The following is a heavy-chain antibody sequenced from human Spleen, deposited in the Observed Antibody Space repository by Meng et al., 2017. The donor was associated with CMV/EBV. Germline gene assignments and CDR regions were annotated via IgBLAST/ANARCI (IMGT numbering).Heavy chain of an antibody. Sequence: GESLKISCTASEFAFSFYAMHWVRQSPGKGLEWVAVISSDATNKYYADSVKGRFTISRDNAKNSLYLQMNSLRAEDTAVYYCARGELGSAYGAFDIWGQGTMVTVSS. J-gene: IGHJ3*02. CDR2: ISSDATNK. D-gene: IGHD1-26*01. CDR1: EFAFSFYA. V-gene: IGHV3-30*04. CDR3: ARGELGSAYGAFDI.